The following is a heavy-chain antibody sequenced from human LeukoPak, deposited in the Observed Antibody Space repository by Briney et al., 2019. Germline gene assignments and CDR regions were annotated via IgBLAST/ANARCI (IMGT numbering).Heavy chain of an antibody. CDR3: ARDGPFSGFSYYYYYYMDV. J-gene: IGHJ6*03. V-gene: IGHV4-4*07. Sequence: SETLSLTCTVSGGSISSYYWSWIRQPAGKGLEWIGRIYTSGSTNYNPSLKSRVTMSVDTSKNQFSLKLSSVTAADTAVYYCARDGPFSGFSYYYYYYMDVWGKGTTVTVSS. CDR2: IYTSGST. CDR1: GGSISSYY. D-gene: IGHD3-10*01.